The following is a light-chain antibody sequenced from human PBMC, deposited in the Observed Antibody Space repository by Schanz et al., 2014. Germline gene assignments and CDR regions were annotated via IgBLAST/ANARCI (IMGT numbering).Light chain of an antibody. CDR1: QSVSSN. CDR3: QQYGSSPIT. V-gene: IGKV3-20*01. CDR2: AAS. Sequence: EIVMTQSPATLSVSPGERATLSCRASQSVSSNLAWYQQKPDQAPRLLIDAASTRVTGVPDRFSGSGSGTDFTLTISRLEPEDFAVYYCQQYGSSPITFGPGTKVDIK. J-gene: IGKJ3*01.